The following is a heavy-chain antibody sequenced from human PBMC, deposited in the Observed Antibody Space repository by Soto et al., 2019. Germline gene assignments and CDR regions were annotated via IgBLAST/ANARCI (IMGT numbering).Heavy chain of an antibody. J-gene: IGHJ4*01. CDR2: TSTNNGDT. D-gene: IGHD3-22*01. CDR3: GRDYYDSSGFWLVAY. V-gene: IGHV1-18*01. CDR1: GYTFTTFG. Sequence: ASVKVSCKASGYTFTTFGISWVRQAPGQGLEWMGWTSTNNGDTYYAPKFQGRVTMTRDTSTSTVYMELSSLRSEDTAVYYCGRDYYDSSGFWLVAYWGQ.